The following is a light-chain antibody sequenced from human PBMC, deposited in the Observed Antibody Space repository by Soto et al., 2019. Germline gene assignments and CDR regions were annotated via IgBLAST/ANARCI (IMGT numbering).Light chain of an antibody. CDR2: GAS. CDR1: QSVRSSY. V-gene: IGKV3-20*01. J-gene: IGKJ3*01. Sequence: EIVLTQSPGTLSLSPGERATLSCRASQSVRSSYLAWYQQKPGQAPRLLIYGASSRATGIPERFSGSGSGTDFTLTISRLEPEDFAVYYCQQYGSSPFTFGPGTKVDI. CDR3: QQYGSSPFT.